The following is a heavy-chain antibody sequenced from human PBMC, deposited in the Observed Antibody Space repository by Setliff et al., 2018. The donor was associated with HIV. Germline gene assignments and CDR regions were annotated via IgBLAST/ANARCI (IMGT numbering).Heavy chain of an antibody. CDR2: ISYDGSYK. CDR3: VRGRNRNYVVYGMDV. V-gene: IGHV3-30*19. Sequence: GGSLRLSCAASGFTFSDYGFHWVRQALGKGLEWVAVISYDGSYKYYADSVKGRFTISRDNSKNTLYVQMNSLRADDTAVYYCVRGRNRNYVVYGMDVWGQGTTVTVSS. J-gene: IGHJ6*02. CDR1: GFTFSDYG. D-gene: IGHD1-7*01.